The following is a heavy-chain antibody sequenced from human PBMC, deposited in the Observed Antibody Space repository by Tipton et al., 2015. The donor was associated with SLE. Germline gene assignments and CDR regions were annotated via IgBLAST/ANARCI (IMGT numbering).Heavy chain of an antibody. D-gene: IGHD5-12*01. J-gene: IGHJ4*02. Sequence: LRLSCTVSGGPLNHGGYYWNYIRQHPGEGLEWIGHITCSGHTLYNPSLQSRVTISVDTSKNQFSLKLTSVTAADTAVYYCARLISAYDCNFDYWGQGALVTVSS. CDR1: GGPLNHGGYY. CDR3: ARLISAYDCNFDY. CDR2: ITCSGHT. V-gene: IGHV4-31*03.